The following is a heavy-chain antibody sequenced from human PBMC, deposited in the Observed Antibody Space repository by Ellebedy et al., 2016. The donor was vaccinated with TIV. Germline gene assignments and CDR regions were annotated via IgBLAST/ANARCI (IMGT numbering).Heavy chain of an antibody. CDR1: GYTFTNYG. V-gene: IGHV1-18*01. CDR3: ARAVDAFDI. Sequence: ASVKVSCKASGYTFTNYGISWVRQAPGHGLEWMGWNSAYNGNRNYALKLQGRVTMTTDTSTSTAYMELRRLTSADTAVYYCARAVDAFDIWGQGTMVTVSS. CDR2: NSAYNGNR. J-gene: IGHJ3*02.